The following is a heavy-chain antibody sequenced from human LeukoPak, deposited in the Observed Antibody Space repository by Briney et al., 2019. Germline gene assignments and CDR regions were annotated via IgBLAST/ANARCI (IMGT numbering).Heavy chain of an antibody. J-gene: IGHJ1*01. V-gene: IGHV1-2*02. CDR1: EHTFTDYY. CDR2: INPNSGGT. D-gene: IGHD3-22*01. Sequence: ASVKVSCKASEHTFTDYYMHWVRQAPGQGLEWMGWINPNSGGTNYAQKFQGRVTLTRDTSISTAYMELSRLRSDDTAVYYCARGIYDSSDFEYFQDWGQGTLVTVSS. CDR3: ARGIYDSSDFEYFQD.